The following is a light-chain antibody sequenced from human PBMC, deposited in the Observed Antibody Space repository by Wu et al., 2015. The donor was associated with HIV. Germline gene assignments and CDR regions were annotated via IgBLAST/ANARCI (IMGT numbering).Light chain of an antibody. CDR3: QQYGNSRA. CDR2: GSS. J-gene: IGKJ1*01. CDR1: QSIGNN. Sequence: IVMTQSPATLSVSPGERVTLSCRASQSIGNNLAWYQQKSGQAPRLLIYGSSTRATGIPDRFSGSGSGTDFSLTITRLEPEDFAVYYCQQYGNSRAFGQGTKVEIK. V-gene: IGKV3D-15*01.